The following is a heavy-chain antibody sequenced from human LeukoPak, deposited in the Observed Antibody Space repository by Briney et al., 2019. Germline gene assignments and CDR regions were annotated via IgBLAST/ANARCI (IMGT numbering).Heavy chain of an antibody. J-gene: IGHJ6*03. CDR3: ARMVASWWRSYYYMDV. V-gene: IGHV1-18*01. D-gene: IGHD2-21*01. Sequence: ASVKVSCKASGGTFSSYAISWVRQAPGQGLEWMGWISAYNGNTNYAQKLQGRVTMTTDTSTSTAYMELRSLRSDDTAVYYCARMVASWWRSYYYMDVWGKGTTVTVSS. CDR1: GGTFSSYA. CDR2: ISAYNGNT.